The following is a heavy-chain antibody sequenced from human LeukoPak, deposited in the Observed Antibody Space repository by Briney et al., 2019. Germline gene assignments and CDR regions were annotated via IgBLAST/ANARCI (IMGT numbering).Heavy chain of an antibody. J-gene: IGHJ4*02. CDR2: FYAEDGET. Sequence: ASVKVSCKVSGYTLTELSMYWGRQAPGKGVEWRGGFYAEDGETIYAQKFQGRVTMTEDTSTDTAYMELSSLRSEDTAVYYCATAFRYCSSTSCYTEFLGSYFDYWGQGTPVTVSS. CDR1: GYTLTELS. CDR3: ATAFRYCSSTSCYTEFLGSYFDY. V-gene: IGHV1-24*01. D-gene: IGHD2-2*02.